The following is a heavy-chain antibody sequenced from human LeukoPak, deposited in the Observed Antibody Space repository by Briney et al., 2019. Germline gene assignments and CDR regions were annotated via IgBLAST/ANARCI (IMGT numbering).Heavy chain of an antibody. J-gene: IGHJ4*02. CDR1: VFTFSGYG. Sequence: GGSLRLSCAPSVFTFSGYGISWVREAPGEGLECVSYISSSGSTIYEADSVNGLFTISRDNAKTSLYLQMNSLRDEDTAVYYCACDLTRTTDAFDYWGQGTLVTVSS. CDR2: ISSSGSTI. V-gene: IGHV3-48*03. D-gene: IGHD1-20*01. CDR3: ACDLTRTTDAFDY.